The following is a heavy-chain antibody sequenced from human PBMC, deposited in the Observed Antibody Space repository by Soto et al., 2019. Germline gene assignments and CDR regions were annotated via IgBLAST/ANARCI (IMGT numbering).Heavy chain of an antibody. CDR3: ARHQRDDASRKIDC. Sequence: GNSLNSCCQGSVESVRSNWMGWVRQMHGKGLEWMGIINPADSDIKYSPSVQGQVTISADKSIGTAYLQWSSLKASDTAMYYCARHQRDDASRKIDCWGQGTLVTVSS. V-gene: IGHV5-51*01. J-gene: IGHJ4*02. D-gene: IGHD3-16*01. CDR2: INPADSDI. CDR1: VESVRSNW.